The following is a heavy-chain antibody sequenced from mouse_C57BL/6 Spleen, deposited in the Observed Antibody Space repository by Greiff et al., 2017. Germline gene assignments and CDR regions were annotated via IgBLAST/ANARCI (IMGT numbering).Heavy chain of an antibody. CDR1: GYTFTSYW. Sequence: QVQLQQPGAELVKPGASVKLSCKASGYTFTSYWMHWVKQRPGRGLEWIGRIDPNSGGPKYNEKFKSKATLTVDKPSSTAYMQLSSLTSEDSAVYYCARESGGSSYDYYAMDYWGQGTSVTVSS. CDR3: ARESGGSSYDYYAMDY. CDR2: IDPNSGGP. D-gene: IGHD1-1*01. V-gene: IGHV1-72*01. J-gene: IGHJ4*01.